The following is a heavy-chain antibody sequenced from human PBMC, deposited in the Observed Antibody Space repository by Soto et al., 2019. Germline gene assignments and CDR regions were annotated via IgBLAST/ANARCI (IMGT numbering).Heavy chain of an antibody. CDR2: IYPGDSDT. CDR1: GYSFTSYW. Sequence: GESLKISCKGSGYSFTSYWIGWVRQMPGKGLEWMGIIYPGDSDTRYSPSFQGQVTISADKSISTAYLQWSSLKASDTAMDYCARRMEQLGWNWFDPGGQGTLVTVSS. J-gene: IGHJ5*02. CDR3: ARRMEQLGWNWFDP. V-gene: IGHV5-51*01. D-gene: IGHD6-6*01.